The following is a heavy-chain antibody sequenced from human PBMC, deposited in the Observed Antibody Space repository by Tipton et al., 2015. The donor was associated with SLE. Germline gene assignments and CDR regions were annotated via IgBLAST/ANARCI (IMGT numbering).Heavy chain of an antibody. Sequence: GFLRLSCTTSGITLSQFDMNWVRQAPGKGLEWVSHIRRGDDAAYYADSVKGRFTISRDSAKNSLNLQMHSLRAEDTALYYCARTLCSGGSCWIDAFDIWGLGTMVTVSS. CDR1: GITLSQFD. J-gene: IGHJ3*02. V-gene: IGHV3-48*03. CDR2: IRRGDDAA. D-gene: IGHD2-15*01. CDR3: ARTLCSGGSCWIDAFDI.